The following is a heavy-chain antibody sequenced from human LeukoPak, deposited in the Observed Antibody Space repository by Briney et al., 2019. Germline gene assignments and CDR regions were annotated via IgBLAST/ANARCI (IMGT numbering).Heavy chain of an antibody. J-gene: IGHJ3*02. CDR3: ARDYYDSSVSAFDI. CDR2: ISSSGSTI. Sequence: GGSLRLSCAASGFTFSDYYMSWIRQAPGKGLEWVSYISSSGSTIYYADSVKGRFTISRDNAKNSLYLQMNSPRAEDTAVYYCARDYYDSSVSAFDIWGQETMVTVSS. CDR1: GFTFSDYY. D-gene: IGHD3-22*01. V-gene: IGHV3-11*04.